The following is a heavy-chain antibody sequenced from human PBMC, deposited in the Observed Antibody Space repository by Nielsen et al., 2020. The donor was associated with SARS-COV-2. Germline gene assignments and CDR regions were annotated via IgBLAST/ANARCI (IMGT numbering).Heavy chain of an antibody. CDR1: GFPLSSYE. D-gene: IGHD3-16*01. CDR3: AREFGAGAFGF. V-gene: IGHV3-48*03. Sequence: GESLKISCAASGFPLSSYELNWVRQAPGKGLEWVASISGGEITIFYADSVKGRFTISRDNAKNSLFLQMNSLRAEDTATYYCAREFGAGAFGFWGQGTLVTVSS. J-gene: IGHJ4*02. CDR2: ISGGEITI.